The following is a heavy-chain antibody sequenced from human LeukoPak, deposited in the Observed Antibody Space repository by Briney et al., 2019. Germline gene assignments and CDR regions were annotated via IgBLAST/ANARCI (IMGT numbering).Heavy chain of an antibody. CDR2: IYYSGST. CDR1: GGSISSYY. D-gene: IGHD3-10*01. Sequence: SETLSLTCTVSGGSISSYYWSWIRQPPGKGLEWLGYIYYSGSTNYNPSLKSRVTISVDTSKNQFSLKLSSVTAADTAVYYCARTRRNYGSGSSHFDYWGQGTLVTVSS. CDR3: ARTRRNYGSGSSHFDY. J-gene: IGHJ4*02. V-gene: IGHV4-59*01.